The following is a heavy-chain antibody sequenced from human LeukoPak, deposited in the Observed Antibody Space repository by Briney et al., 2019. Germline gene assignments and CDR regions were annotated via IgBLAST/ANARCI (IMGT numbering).Heavy chain of an antibody. V-gene: IGHV3-23*01. Sequence: PGGSLRLSCAASGFTFSSYAMSWVRQAPGKGLEWVSAISGSGGSTYYADSVKGRFTISRDNSKNTLYLQMNNLRAEDTAVYYCAKTIFGVVTTDAFDIWGQGTMVTVSS. CDR1: GFTFSSYA. CDR3: AKTIFGVVTTDAFDI. J-gene: IGHJ3*02. D-gene: IGHD3-3*01. CDR2: ISGSGGST.